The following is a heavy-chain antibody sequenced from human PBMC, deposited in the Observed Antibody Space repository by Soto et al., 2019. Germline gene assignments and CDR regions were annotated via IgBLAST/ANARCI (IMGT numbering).Heavy chain of an antibody. D-gene: IGHD2-8*02. CDR1: GGSISSYY. CDR2: IYYSGST. Sequence: SETLSLTCTVSGGSISSYYWSWIRQPPGKGLEWIGYIYYSGSTNYNPSLKSRVTISVDTSKNQFSLKLSSVTAADTAVYYCARHTATRGVEWFDPWGQGTLVTVSS. J-gene: IGHJ5*02. V-gene: IGHV4-59*08. CDR3: ARHTATRGVEWFDP.